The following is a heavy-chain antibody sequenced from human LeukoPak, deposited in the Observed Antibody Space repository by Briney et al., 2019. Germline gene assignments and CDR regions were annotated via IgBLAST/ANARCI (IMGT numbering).Heavy chain of an antibody. CDR1: GGSISSYY. CDR3: ARQYSSDWYLWFDP. J-gene: IGHJ5*02. V-gene: IGHV4-4*07. Sequence: SETLSLTCTVSGGSISSYYWSWIRQPAGKGLEWIGRIYTSGTTNYNPSLKSRVTMSVDTSKNQFSLKLSSVTAADTAVYYCARQYSSDWYLWFDPWGQGTLVTVSP. D-gene: IGHD6-19*01. CDR2: IYTSGTT.